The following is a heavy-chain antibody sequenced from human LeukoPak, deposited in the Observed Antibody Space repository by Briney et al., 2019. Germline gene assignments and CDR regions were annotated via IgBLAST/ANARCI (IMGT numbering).Heavy chain of an antibody. Sequence: GGSLRLSCAASRFTFSSYSMNWVCQAPGKGLEWVSSISNSSSYIYYADSVKGRFTISRDNAKNSLYLQMNSLRAEDTAVYYCARDHGGSYFSNWFDPWGQGTLVTVSS. CDR3: ARDHGGSYFSNWFDP. CDR1: RFTFSSYS. CDR2: ISNSSSYI. V-gene: IGHV3-21*01. D-gene: IGHD1-26*01. J-gene: IGHJ5*02.